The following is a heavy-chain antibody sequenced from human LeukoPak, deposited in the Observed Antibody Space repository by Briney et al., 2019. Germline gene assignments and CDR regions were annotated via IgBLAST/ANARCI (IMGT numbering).Heavy chain of an antibody. V-gene: IGHV1-69*13. Sequence: SVKVSCKPSGGTFSSYAISWVRQAPRQGLEWMGGIIPIFGTANFAQNFQGRVTITAAESTSTAYMELSSLRSEDTAVYYCARPRGYCSSTSCYKSDYYYGMDVWGQGTTVTVSS. CDR3: ARPRGYCSSTSCYKSDYYYGMDV. CDR1: GGTFSSYA. D-gene: IGHD2-2*02. J-gene: IGHJ6*02. CDR2: IIPIFGTA.